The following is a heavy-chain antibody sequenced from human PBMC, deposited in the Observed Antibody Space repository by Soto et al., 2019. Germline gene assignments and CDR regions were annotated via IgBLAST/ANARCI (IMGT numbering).Heavy chain of an antibody. Sequence: ASVKVSCKASGGTFSSYAISWVRQAPGQGLEWMGGIIPIFGTANYAQKFQGRVTITADESTSTAYMELSSLRSEDTAVYYCARGYYGSGSYPRAYYYGMDVWGQGTTVTVSS. CDR2: IIPIFGTA. J-gene: IGHJ6*02. CDR1: GGTFSSYA. D-gene: IGHD3-10*01. CDR3: ARGYYGSGSYPRAYYYGMDV. V-gene: IGHV1-69*13.